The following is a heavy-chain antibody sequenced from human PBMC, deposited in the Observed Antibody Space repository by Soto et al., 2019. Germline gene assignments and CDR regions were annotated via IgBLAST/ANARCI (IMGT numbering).Heavy chain of an antibody. CDR2: VSPSGTT. CDR3: ARDRGSYGMDV. V-gene: IGHV4-31*03. Sequence: QVQLQESGPALVKPSQTLSLTCTVSGDSINVGYYWSWIRQHPGKGLEWIGYVSPSGTTYYNPSLKSRVSISTDTSKNQFSLEVSSVTAADTAVYYCARDRGSYGMDVWGQGTTVTVSS. J-gene: IGHJ6*02. CDR1: GDSINVGYY.